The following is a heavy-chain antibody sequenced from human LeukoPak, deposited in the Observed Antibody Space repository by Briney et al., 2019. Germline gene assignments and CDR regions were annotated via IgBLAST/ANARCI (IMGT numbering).Heavy chain of an antibody. CDR1: GGSISSSSYY. Sequence: SETLSLTCTVSGGSISSSSYYWGWIRQPPGKGLEWIGSIYYSGSTYYNPSLKSRVTISVDTSKNQFSLKLSSVTAADTAVYYCARDASRDYVWGSYRLFDYWGQGTLVTVSS. V-gene: IGHV4-39*07. CDR3: ARDASRDYVWGSYRLFDY. D-gene: IGHD3-16*02. J-gene: IGHJ4*02. CDR2: IYYSGST.